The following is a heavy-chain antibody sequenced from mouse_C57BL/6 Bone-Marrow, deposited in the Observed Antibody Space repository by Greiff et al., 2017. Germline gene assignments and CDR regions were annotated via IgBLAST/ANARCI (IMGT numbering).Heavy chain of an antibody. CDR2: IDPGDGET. CDR1: GFNITDYY. Sequence: EVQLQQSGAELVKPGASVKLSCTASGFNITDYYMHWVKQRTEQGLEWIGRIDPGDGETNYAQKFQGKATITGDTSSNTAYLQLSSLTSEDAAVYYCARGRIEDWFAYGGRGTLVTVSA. J-gene: IGHJ3*01. CDR3: ARGRIEDWFAY. V-gene: IGHV14-2*01.